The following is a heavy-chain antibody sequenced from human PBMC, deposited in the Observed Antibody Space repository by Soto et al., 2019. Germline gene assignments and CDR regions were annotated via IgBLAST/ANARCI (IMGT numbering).Heavy chain of an antibody. V-gene: IGHV1-46*03. CDR3: ASSPMVRGPHDAFDI. CDR2: INPSGGST. D-gene: IGHD3-10*01. J-gene: IGHJ3*02. CDR1: GYTFTSYY. Sequence: ASVKVSCKASGYTFTSYYMHWVRQAPGQGLEWMGIINPSGGSTSYAQKFQGRVTMTRDTSTSTVYMELSSLRSEDTAVYYCASSPMVRGPHDAFDIWGQGTMVTVSS.